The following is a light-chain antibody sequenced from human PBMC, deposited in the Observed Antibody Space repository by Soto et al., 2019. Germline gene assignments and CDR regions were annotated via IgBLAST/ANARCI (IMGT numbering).Light chain of an antibody. CDR1: HRISNR. Sequence: DIQMTKSPSTLSASVGARVTITCRASHRISNRLAWYQQKPGKAPKLVIYRASTLESGVPSRFSGSGTGTEFTLTISSLQPDDFATYFCQQYNSYSGTFGPGTKVDIK. CDR2: RAS. V-gene: IGKV1-5*03. CDR3: QQYNSYSGT. J-gene: IGKJ3*01.